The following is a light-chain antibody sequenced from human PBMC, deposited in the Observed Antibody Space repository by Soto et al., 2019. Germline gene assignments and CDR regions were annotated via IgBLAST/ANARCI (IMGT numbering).Light chain of an antibody. J-gene: IGKJ1*01. Sequence: DIQMTQSPSSLSASVGDRVTITCRASQSISIYLNWYQQKPGKAPKLLIYAASSLQSGVPSRFSGSGSGTDFTLTISSLQNEDFATYYCQQSYSNPWTFGQGTEV. CDR1: QSISIY. CDR3: QQSYSNPWT. CDR2: AAS. V-gene: IGKV1-39*01.